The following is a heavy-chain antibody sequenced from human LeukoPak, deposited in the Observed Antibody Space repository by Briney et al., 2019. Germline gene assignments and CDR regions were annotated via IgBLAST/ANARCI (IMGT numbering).Heavy chain of an antibody. CDR2: IGTAGEI. Sequence: GGSPRLSCAASGFTFRSYDMHWVRQATGKGLEWVSGIGTAGEIYYPGSVKGRFTISRENAKNSLYLQMNSLRAGDTAVYYCARAAYSSTWYSRYFDLWGRGTLVTVSS. D-gene: IGHD6-13*01. CDR3: ARAAYSSTWYSRYFDL. J-gene: IGHJ2*01. V-gene: IGHV3-13*01. CDR1: GFTFRSYD.